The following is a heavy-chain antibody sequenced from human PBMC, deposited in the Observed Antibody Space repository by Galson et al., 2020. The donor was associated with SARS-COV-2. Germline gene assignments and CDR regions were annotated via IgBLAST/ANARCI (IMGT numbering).Heavy chain of an antibody. CDR3: ARGRVPYYYDSSGYTLGGMDV. CDR2: IYASGST. J-gene: IGHJ6*02. D-gene: IGHD3-22*01. CDR1: GVSMTSGYYY. V-gene: IGHV4-61*02. Sequence: SETLSLTCTVSGVSMTSGYYYWSWIRQPAGAGLEWIGRIYASGSTNYNPSLKSRVTMSVDTSKNQFSLKLSSVTAADTAVYYCARGRVPYYYDSSGYTLGGMDVWGQGTTVTVSS.